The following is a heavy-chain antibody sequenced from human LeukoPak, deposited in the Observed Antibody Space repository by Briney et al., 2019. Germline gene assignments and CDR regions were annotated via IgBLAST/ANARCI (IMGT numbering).Heavy chain of an antibody. D-gene: IGHD2-2*01. CDR1: GFTFSDYY. V-gene: IGHV3-11*01. Sequence: PGGSLRLSCAASGFTFSDYYMSWIRQGPGKCLEWVSYISSSGGTMYYADSVKGRFTVSRDNAKNSLYLQMNSLRAEDTAVYYCARYIPTIGVGWGQGTLVIVSS. CDR3: ARYIPTIGVG. CDR2: ISSSGGTM. J-gene: IGHJ4*02.